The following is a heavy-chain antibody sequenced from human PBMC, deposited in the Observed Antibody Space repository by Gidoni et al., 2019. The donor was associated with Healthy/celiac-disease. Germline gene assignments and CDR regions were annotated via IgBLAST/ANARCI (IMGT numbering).Heavy chain of an antibody. D-gene: IGHD3-16*02. J-gene: IGHJ3*02. CDR3: AKEDDYIWGSYRPPGAFDI. V-gene: IGHV3-30*02. CDR1: GFTFRSYG. Sequence: QVQLVESGGGVVQPGGSLRLSCAASGFTFRSYGMHWVRQAPGKGLEWVAFIRYDGSNKYYADSVKGRFTISRDNSKNTLYLQMNSLRAEDTAVYYCAKEDDYIWGSYRPPGAFDIWGQGTMVTVSS. CDR2: IRYDGSNK.